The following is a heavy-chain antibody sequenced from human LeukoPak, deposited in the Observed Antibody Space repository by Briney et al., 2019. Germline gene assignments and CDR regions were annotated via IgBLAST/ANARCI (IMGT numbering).Heavy chain of an antibody. V-gene: IGHV3-23*01. Sequence: PGGSLRLSCAASGFTFSSYAMSWVRQAPGKGLEWVSAISGSGGSTYYADSVKGRFTISRGNSKNTLYLQMNSLRAEDTAVYYCAKGLSDAMIVVVITSWGQGTLVTVSS. J-gene: IGHJ4*02. CDR1: GFTFSSYA. D-gene: IGHD3-22*01. CDR2: ISGSGGST. CDR3: AKGLSDAMIVVVITS.